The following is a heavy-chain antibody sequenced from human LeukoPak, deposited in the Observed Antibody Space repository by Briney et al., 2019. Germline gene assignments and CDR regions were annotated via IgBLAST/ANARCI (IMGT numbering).Heavy chain of an antibody. J-gene: IGHJ4*02. V-gene: IGHV1-69*05. Sequence: GASVKVSCKASGGTFSSYAVSWVRQAPGQGLEWVGGIIPVFGTTNYAQKFQGRVTMTRDTSTSTVYMELSSLRSEDTAVYYCARDLWGSGSYLDYWGQGTLVTVSS. D-gene: IGHD1-26*01. CDR1: GGTFSSYA. CDR3: ARDLWGSGSYLDY. CDR2: IIPVFGTT.